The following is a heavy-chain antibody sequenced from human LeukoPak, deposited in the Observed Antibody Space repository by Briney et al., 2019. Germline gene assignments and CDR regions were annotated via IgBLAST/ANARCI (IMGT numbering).Heavy chain of an antibody. CDR3: ARDSYSKSPNYYYYYMDV. CDR2: IIPIFGTA. J-gene: IGHJ6*03. CDR1: GGTFSSYA. Sequence: GASVKVSCKASGGTFSSYAISWVRQAPGQGREWMGGIIPIFGTANYAQKFQGRVTITTDESTSTAYMELSSLRSEDTAVYYCARDSYSKSPNYYYYYMDVWGKGTTVTVSS. V-gene: IGHV1-69*05. D-gene: IGHD4-11*01.